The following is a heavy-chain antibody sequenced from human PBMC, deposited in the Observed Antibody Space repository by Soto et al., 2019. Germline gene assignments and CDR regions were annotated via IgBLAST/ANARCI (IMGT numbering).Heavy chain of an antibody. CDR3: ARGDYYDTSGPFSDAFDI. J-gene: IGHJ3*02. CDR1: GFTFSDYN. D-gene: IGHD3-22*01. Sequence: GSLRLSCAASGFTFSDYNMNWVRQAPGKGLEWVSSISSSSSYIYYADSVKGRFTISRDNAENSLYLQMNSLRAEDTAVYFCARGDYYDTSGPFSDAFDIWGQGTMVTVS. CDR2: ISSSSSYI. V-gene: IGHV3-21*01.